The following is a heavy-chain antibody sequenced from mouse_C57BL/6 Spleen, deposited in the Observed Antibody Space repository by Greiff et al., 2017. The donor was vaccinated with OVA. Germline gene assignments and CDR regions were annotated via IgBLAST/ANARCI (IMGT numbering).Heavy chain of an antibody. CDR3: ARQDYGSSWDY. Sequence: QVQLQQPGTELVKPGASVKRALQSSFYTFTSYWMHWVKQRPGQGLEWIGNINPSNGGTNYNEKFKSKATLTVDKSSSTAYMQLSSLTSEDSAVYYCARQDYGSSWDYWGQGTTLTVSS. D-gene: IGHD1-1*01. V-gene: IGHV1-53*01. CDR2: INPSNGGT. J-gene: IGHJ2*01. CDR1: FYTFTSYW.